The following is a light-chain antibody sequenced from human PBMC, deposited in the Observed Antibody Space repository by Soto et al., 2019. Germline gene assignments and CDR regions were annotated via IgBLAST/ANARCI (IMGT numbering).Light chain of an antibody. J-gene: IGKJ4*01. V-gene: IGKV1-5*03. CDR2: MAS. Sequence: DIQMTQSPSTLPASVGDRVTITCRASQSVRSWLAWYQQKPGQAPKVVIYMASTLQRGVPSRFSGSGFGTEFTLTISSLQPDDFAIYYCQQYESHSPLTFGGGTKVEI. CDR1: QSVRSW. CDR3: QQYESHSPLT.